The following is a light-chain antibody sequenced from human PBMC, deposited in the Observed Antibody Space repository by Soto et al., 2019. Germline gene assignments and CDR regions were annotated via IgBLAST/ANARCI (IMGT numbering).Light chain of an antibody. Sequence: DIQMTQSPSTLSASVGDRVTITCRASQSISSWLAWYQQKPGKAPKLLIYKASSLESGDPSRFSGSGSGTEFNLTISSLQPDDFATYYCQQYTSYPLTFGGGTKVEIK. V-gene: IGKV1-5*03. CDR3: QQYTSYPLT. CDR2: KAS. J-gene: IGKJ4*01. CDR1: QSISSW.